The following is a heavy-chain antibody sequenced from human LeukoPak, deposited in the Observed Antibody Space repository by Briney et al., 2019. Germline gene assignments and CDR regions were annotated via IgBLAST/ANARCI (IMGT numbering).Heavy chain of an antibody. D-gene: IGHD4-11*01. J-gene: IGHJ4*02. CDR2: MHSSGST. V-gene: IGHV4-59*11. Sequence: RPWGTLSLTCTVSDVSISSHFWSWVRQPPGKGLEWLGYMHSSGSTSYNPSFRSRVTISADKSKNQFSLRLNSVTAADTAVYYCARDTSDYPYFFDYWGQGTLVTVSS. CDR1: DVSISSHF. CDR3: ARDTSDYPYFFDY.